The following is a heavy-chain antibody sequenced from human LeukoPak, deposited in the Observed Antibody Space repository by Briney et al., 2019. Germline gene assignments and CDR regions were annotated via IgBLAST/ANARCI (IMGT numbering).Heavy chain of an antibody. CDR2: IKQDGSEK. D-gene: IGHD3-22*01. CDR1: GFTFSSYW. V-gene: IGHV3-7*01. J-gene: IGHJ4*02. Sequence: GGSLRLSCAASGFTFSSYWMSWVRQAPGKGLEWVANIKQDGSEKYYVDSVKGRFTISRDNARNSLYLQMNSLRAEDTAVYYCARDLGYYDSSGYVDYWGQGTLVTVSS. CDR3: ARDLGYYDSSGYVDY.